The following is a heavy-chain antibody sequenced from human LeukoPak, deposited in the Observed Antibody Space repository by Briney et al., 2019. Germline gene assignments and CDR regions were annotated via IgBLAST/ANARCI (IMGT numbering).Heavy chain of an antibody. D-gene: IGHD3-10*01. V-gene: IGHV3-64D*06. Sequence: PPGSLTLSCSASGFTFSRYAMHWVRQAPGKGLEYVSAISSNGGSTYYADSVKGRFTISRDNSRNTLHLQMSSLRVEDTAVYYCVKDSSSGSYFDYWGQGNLVSVSS. J-gene: IGHJ4*02. CDR1: GFTFSRYA. CDR3: VKDSSSGSYFDY. CDR2: ISSNGGST.